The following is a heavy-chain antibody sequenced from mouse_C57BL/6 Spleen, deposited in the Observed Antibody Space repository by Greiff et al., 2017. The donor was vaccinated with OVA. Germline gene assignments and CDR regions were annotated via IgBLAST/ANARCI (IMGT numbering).Heavy chain of an antibody. CDR3: AREGIYYEYVYWYFDV. CDR2: INPSNGGT. Sequence: QVQLQQPGTELVKPGASVKLSCKASGYTFTSYWMHWVKQRPGQGLEWIGNINPSNGGTNYNEKFKSKATLTVDKSSSTAYMQLSSLTSEDSAVYYCAREGIYYEYVYWYFDVWGTGTTVTVSS. J-gene: IGHJ1*03. D-gene: IGHD2-4*01. V-gene: IGHV1-53*01. CDR1: GYTFTSYW.